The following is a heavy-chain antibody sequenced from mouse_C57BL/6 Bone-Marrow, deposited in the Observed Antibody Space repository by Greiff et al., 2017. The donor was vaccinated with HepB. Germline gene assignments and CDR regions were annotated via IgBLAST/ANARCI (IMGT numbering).Heavy chain of an antibody. Sequence: EVKLVESGGGLVQPKGSLKLSCAASGFSFNTYAMNWVRQAPGKGLEWVARIRSKSNNYATYYADSVKDRFTISRDDSESMLYLQMNNLKTEDTAMYYCVRRAKNWDGYFDVWGTGTTVTVSS. V-gene: IGHV10-1*01. J-gene: IGHJ1*03. D-gene: IGHD4-1*01. CDR3: VRRAKNWDGYFDV. CDR1: GFSFNTYA. CDR2: IRSKSNNYAT.